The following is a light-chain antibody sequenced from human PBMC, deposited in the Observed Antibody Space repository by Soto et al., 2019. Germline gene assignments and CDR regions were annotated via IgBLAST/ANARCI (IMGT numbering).Light chain of an antibody. Sequence: DLQMTQSPSTLSGSVGDRVTITCRASQSISSWLAWYQQKPGKAPKLLIYKASSLESGVPSRFSGSGSGTEFTLTISSLQPDDFATYYCQQYNSYPWTFGQGTKVEIK. CDR2: KAS. V-gene: IGKV1-5*03. J-gene: IGKJ1*01. CDR3: QQYNSYPWT. CDR1: QSISSW.